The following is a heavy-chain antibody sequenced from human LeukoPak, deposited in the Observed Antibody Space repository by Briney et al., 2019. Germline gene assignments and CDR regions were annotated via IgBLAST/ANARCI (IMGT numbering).Heavy chain of an antibody. D-gene: IGHD6-13*01. CDR3: ARRRSSSWSFDS. Sequence: WDPLSLTCTVSVSSINSYYWSWLREPPGEDVVCIGNNYYSGSTNYNPSLKGRVTISVDKSKNHFSLKLNSVTAGDTAVYYCARRRSSSWSFDSWGQGTLVTVSS. J-gene: IGHJ4*02. CDR2: NYYSGST. CDR1: VSSINSYY. V-gene: IGHV4-59*08.